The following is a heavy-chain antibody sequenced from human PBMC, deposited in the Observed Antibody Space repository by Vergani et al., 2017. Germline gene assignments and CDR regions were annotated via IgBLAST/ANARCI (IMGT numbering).Heavy chain of an antibody. V-gene: IGHV5-51*01. CDR1: GYSFTSYW. CDR3: ARAPPYYDILTGYYNYYYYGMDV. D-gene: IGHD3-9*01. Sequence: EVPLVQSGAEVKKPGESLKISCKGSGYSFTSYWIGWVRQMPGKGLEWMGIIYPGDSDTRYSPSFQGQVTISADKSISTAYLQWSSLKASDTAMYYCARAPPYYDILTGYYNYYYYGMDVWGQGTTVTVSS. J-gene: IGHJ6*02. CDR2: IYPGDSDT.